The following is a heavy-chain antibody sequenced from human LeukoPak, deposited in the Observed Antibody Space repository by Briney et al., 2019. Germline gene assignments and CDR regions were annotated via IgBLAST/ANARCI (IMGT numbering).Heavy chain of an antibody. CDR1: GGSIRSSDDY. V-gene: IGHV4-39*07. Sequence: SETLSLTCSVSGGSIRSSDDYWGFVRQTPGKGLEWMGSIYYTGSSHYNPSLKSRATISVDTSKNQFSLKLTSVTAADTAVYYCARDRYYYDSSGYYLFDYWGQGTLVTVSS. J-gene: IGHJ4*02. D-gene: IGHD3-22*01. CDR2: IYYTGSS. CDR3: ARDRYYYDSSGYYLFDY.